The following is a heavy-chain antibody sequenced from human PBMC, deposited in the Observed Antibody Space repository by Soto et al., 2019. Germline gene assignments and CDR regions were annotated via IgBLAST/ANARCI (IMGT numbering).Heavy chain of an antibody. Sequence: GASVKVSCKASGYTFTGYYMHWVRQAPGQGLEWMGWINPNSGGTNYAQKFQGWVTMTRDTSISTAYMELSRLRSDDTAVYYCARAPKSGPQYCTNGVCYTDYYYYMDVWGQGTTVTVSS. J-gene: IGHJ6*03. D-gene: IGHD2-8*01. CDR2: INPNSGGT. CDR1: GYTFTGYY. CDR3: ARAPKSGPQYCTNGVCYTDYYYYMDV. V-gene: IGHV1-2*04.